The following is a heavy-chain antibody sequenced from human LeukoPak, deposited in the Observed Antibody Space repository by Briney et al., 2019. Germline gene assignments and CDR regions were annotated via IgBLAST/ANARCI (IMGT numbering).Heavy chain of an antibody. D-gene: IGHD2-15*01. CDR2: IYHSGST. Sequence: PSETLSLACAVSGYSISSGYYWGWIRQPPGKGLERIGSIYHSGSTYYNPSLKSRVTISVDTSKNQFSLKLSSVTAADTAVYYCARRRRIGYFDYWGQGTLVTVSS. J-gene: IGHJ4*02. CDR1: GYSISSGYY. CDR3: ARRRRIGYFDY. V-gene: IGHV4-38-2*01.